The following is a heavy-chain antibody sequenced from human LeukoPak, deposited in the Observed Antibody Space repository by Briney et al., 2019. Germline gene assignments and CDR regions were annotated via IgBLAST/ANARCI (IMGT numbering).Heavy chain of an antibody. CDR1: GYTFTGYY. Sequence: ASVTVSCKASGYTFTGYYMHWVRQAPGQGLEWMGWINPNSGGTNYAQKFQGRVTMTRDTSISTAYMELSRLRSDDTAVYYCARDEEFGELLYYFDYWGQGTLVTVSS. CDR2: INPNSGGT. CDR3: ARDEEFGELLYYFDY. D-gene: IGHD3-10*01. V-gene: IGHV1-2*02. J-gene: IGHJ4*02.